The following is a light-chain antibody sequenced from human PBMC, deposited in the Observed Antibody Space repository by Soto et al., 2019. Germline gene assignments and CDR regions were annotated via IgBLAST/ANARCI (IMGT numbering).Light chain of an antibody. J-gene: IGLJ3*02. CDR2: QDR. V-gene: IGLV3-1*01. CDR1: KLGDKY. Sequence: SYELTQPPSVSVSPGQTASITCSGDKLGDKYACWYQQKPGQSPVLVIYQDRKRPSGIPERFSGYNSGNTATLTISGTQAMDEADYYCQAWDRGIVVFGGGTKLTVL. CDR3: QAWDRGIVV.